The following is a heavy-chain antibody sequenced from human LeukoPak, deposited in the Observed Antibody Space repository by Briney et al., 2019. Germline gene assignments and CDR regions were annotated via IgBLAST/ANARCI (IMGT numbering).Heavy chain of an antibody. CDR2: INPSGGST. J-gene: IGHJ6*02. CDR1: GYTFTSYY. Sequence: ASVKVSCKASGYTFTSYYMHWVRQAPGQGLEWMGIINPSGGSTSYAQKFQGRVTMTRDTSTSTVYMELSSLRSEDTAVNYCARTAPYGDYWYYYYGMDVWGQGTTVTVSS. V-gene: IGHV1-46*01. CDR3: ARTAPYGDYWYYYYGMDV. D-gene: IGHD4-17*01.